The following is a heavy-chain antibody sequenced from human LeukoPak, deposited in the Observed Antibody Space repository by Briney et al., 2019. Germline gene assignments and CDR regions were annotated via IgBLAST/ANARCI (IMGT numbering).Heavy chain of an antibody. J-gene: IGHJ4*02. V-gene: IGHV3-23*01. Sequence: GGSLRLSCAASGFTFSSYAMTWVRQAPGKGLEWVSAISGSGAGTYYADSVKGRFTISRDNSKNTLHLQMNTLRAEDTAVYYCASRIATAGSVDYWGQGTLVTVSS. CDR2: ISGSGAGT. CDR1: GFTFSSYA. D-gene: IGHD6-13*01. CDR3: ASRIATAGSVDY.